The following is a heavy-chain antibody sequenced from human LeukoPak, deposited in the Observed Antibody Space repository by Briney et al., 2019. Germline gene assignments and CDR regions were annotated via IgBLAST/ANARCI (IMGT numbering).Heavy chain of an antibody. CDR1: GGTFSSYA. J-gene: IGHJ5*02. CDR3: ARGIAVAGSNWFDP. Sequence: ASVKVSCKASGGTFSSYAISWVRQAPGQGLEWMGGIIPIFGTANYAQKFQSRVTITADESTSTAYMELSSLRSEDTAVYYCARGIAVAGSNWFDPWGQGTLVTVSS. D-gene: IGHD6-19*01. CDR2: IIPIFGTA. V-gene: IGHV1-69*13.